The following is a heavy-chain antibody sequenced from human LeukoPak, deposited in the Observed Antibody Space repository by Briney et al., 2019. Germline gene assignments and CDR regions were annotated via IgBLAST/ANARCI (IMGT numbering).Heavy chain of an antibody. Sequence: SETLSLTCTVSVGSISSINYCWVGIRQSPGKELEWIRRIYYSGSTYYTPSLTSRVTISVNTSKNQFSLKLSSVTAADAAVYYCERIVWRGGRGYYYYGMDVWGQGTTVTVSS. CDR2: IYYSGST. V-gene: IGHV4-39*01. CDR1: VGSISSINYC. J-gene: IGHJ6*02. D-gene: IGHD3-16*02. CDR3: ERIVWRGGRGYYYYGMDV.